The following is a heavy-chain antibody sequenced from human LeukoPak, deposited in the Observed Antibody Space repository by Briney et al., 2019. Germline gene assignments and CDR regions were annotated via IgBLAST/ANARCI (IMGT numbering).Heavy chain of an antibody. V-gene: IGHV3-73*01. CDR1: GFTFSGSA. CDR3: TRAAVAGRASHGDYYYYYYMDV. CDR2: IRSKANSYAT. J-gene: IGHJ6*03. Sequence: GGSLRPSCAASGFTFSGSAMHWVRQASGKGLEWVGRIRSKANSYATAYAASVKGRFTISRDDSKNTAYLQMNSLKTEDTAVYYCTRAAVAGRASHGDYYYYYYMDVWGKGTTVTISS. D-gene: IGHD6-19*01.